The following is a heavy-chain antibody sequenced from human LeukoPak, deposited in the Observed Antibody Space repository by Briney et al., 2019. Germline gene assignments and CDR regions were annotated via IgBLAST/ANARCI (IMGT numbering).Heavy chain of an antibody. CDR3: AKDQDLYCSGGSCYSTLDY. J-gene: IGHJ4*02. D-gene: IGHD2-15*01. V-gene: IGHV3-30*02. Sequence: PGGSLRLFCAASGFTFSSYGMHWVRQAPGKGLEWVAFIRYDGRSKYYADSVQGRFIISRDTSKNTLYLQMNSLKVEDTAVYYCAKDQDLYCSGGSCYSTLDYWGQGTLVTVSS. CDR1: GFTFSSYG. CDR2: IRYDGRSK.